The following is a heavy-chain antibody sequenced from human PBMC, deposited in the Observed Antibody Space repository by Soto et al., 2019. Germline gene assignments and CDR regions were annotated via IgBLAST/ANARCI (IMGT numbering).Heavy chain of an antibody. J-gene: IGHJ6*02. D-gene: IGHD2-2*01. Sequence: QVLLVQSGAEVKQSGASVKVSCKASGYDFTAYDINWVRQASGQGLEWMGWMNPINGATGTARRFQGRVSMTRNTDTDTAYLASTSLRSDETAVYFCGRGPSPRAPAGGTPYYYAMDVWGQGTTVTVSS. V-gene: IGHV1-8*02. CDR3: GRGPSPRAPAGGTPYYYAMDV. CDR2: MNPINGAT. CDR1: GYDFTAYD.